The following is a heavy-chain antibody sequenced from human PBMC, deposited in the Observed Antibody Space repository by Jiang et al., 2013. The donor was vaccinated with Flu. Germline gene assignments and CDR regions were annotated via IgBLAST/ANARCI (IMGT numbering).Heavy chain of an antibody. CDR3: AKDLYSRSYGYTGDSFDV. CDR2: ISGTGTQT. D-gene: IGHD6-6*01. V-gene: IGHV3-23*01. Sequence: VQLLESGGGLEQPGGSLRLSCAASGFTFGSHAMSWVRQAPGKGLEWVSVISGTGTQTYYADFVKGRFFISRDNSRNTLSLQMNSLRAEDTAVYYCAKDLYSRSYGYTGDSFDVWGQGTLVTVSP. CDR1: GFTFGSHA. J-gene: IGHJ3*01.